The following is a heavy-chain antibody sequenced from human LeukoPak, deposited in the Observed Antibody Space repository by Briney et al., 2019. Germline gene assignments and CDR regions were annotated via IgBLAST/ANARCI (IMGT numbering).Heavy chain of an antibody. CDR3: AKDYIVSSSPIYYFDY. V-gene: IGHV3-30-3*02. Sequence: GRSLRLSCVASGFTFSSYAMHWVRQAPGKGLEWVAVISYDGSNKYYADSVKGRFTISRDNSENTVYLQMNSLRPEDTAVYYCAKDYIVSSSPIYYFDYWGQGTLVTVSS. J-gene: IGHJ4*02. CDR1: GFTFSSYA. CDR2: ISYDGSNK. D-gene: IGHD6-6*01.